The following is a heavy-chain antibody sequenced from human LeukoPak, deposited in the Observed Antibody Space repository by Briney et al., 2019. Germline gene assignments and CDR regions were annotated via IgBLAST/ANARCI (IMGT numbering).Heavy chain of an antibody. CDR1: GFTFNSAW. Sequence: KPGGSLRLSCAGSGFTFNSAWMSWARQTPGQGLEWVGRIKSKSDGGTTDYAAPVKGRFIISRDDSKNTLYLQMSSLKNEDSAMYYCTTDGGIAVRPLFDYWGRGTLVTVSS. D-gene: IGHD6-19*01. V-gene: IGHV3-15*05. CDR3: TTDGGIAVRPLFDY. J-gene: IGHJ4*02. CDR2: IKSKSDGGTT.